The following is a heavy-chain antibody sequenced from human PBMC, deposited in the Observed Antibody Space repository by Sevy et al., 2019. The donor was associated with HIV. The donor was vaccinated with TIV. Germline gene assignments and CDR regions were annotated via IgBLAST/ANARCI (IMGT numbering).Heavy chain of an antibody. CDR2: IKCTIDGGPTP. V-gene: IGHV3-15*07. D-gene: IGHD3-22*01. CDR1: GVSFSNAW. Sequence: GGSLRLSCAASGVSFSNAWMNWVRQAPGKGLEWVGHIKCTIDGGPTPRYAAPVSDRFTISKDYSSDTLYVHLQMNSLRIEDTAVYYCTIDPAPCSDTSTYNYRRPDAYWGQGTLVTVSS. J-gene: IGHJ4*02. CDR3: TIDPAPCSDTSTYNYRRPDAY.